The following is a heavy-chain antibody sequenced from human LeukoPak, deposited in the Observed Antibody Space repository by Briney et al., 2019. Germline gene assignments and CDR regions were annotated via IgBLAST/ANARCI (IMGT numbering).Heavy chain of an antibody. Sequence: SETLSLTCTVSGYSISSGYYWGWIRQPSGKGLEWIGNIYYSGSTYYNPSLKSRVTISVDTSKNQFSLKLSSVTAADTAVYYCARTTEGYCRGRSCYSYYYYMDVWGKGTTVTVSS. J-gene: IGHJ6*03. V-gene: IGHV4-38-2*02. CDR2: IYYSGST. CDR3: ARTTEGYCRGRSCYSYYYYMDV. CDR1: GYSISSGYY. D-gene: IGHD2-15*01.